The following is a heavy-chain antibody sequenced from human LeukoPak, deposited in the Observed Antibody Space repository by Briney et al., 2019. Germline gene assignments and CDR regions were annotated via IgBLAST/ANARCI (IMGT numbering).Heavy chain of an antibody. Sequence: SQTLSLTCAISGDSVSSNSAAWNWIRQSPSSGLEWLGRTYYRSKWYNDYAVSVKSRITINPDTSKNQFSLQLNSVTPEDTAVYYCARGGWELTYYYYGMDVWGQGTTVTVSS. V-gene: IGHV6-1*01. CDR2: TYYRSKWYN. D-gene: IGHD1-26*01. CDR1: GDSVSSNSAA. J-gene: IGHJ6*02. CDR3: ARGGWELTYYYYGMDV.